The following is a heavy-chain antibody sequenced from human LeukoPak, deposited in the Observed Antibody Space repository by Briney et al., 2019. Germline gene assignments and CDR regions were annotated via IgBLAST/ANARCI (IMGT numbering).Heavy chain of an antibody. Sequence: GGSLRLSCAASGFTFDYFAMSWVRQTPGKGLEWIAYISRISTAIQYADSVKGRFTISRDNGENSLFPQMNSLRVEDTALYYCARDGYNWADLWGQGTLVTVSS. J-gene: IGHJ5*02. CDR3: ARDGYNWADL. CDR2: ISRISTAI. V-gene: IGHV3-48*01. D-gene: IGHD5-24*01. CDR1: GFTFDYFA.